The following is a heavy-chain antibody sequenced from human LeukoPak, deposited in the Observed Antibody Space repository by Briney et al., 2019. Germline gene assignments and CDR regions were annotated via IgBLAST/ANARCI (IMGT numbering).Heavy chain of an antibody. CDR2: ISAYNGNT. D-gene: IGHD4-11*01. CDR3: ARDDYIYPNWFDP. V-gene: IGHV1-18*01. J-gene: IGHJ5*02. CDR1: GYTFTSYG. Sequence: ASVKVSCKASGYTFTSYGISWVRQAPGQGLGWMGWISAYNGNTNYAQKLQGRVTMTTDTSASTAYMELRSLRSDDTAVYYCARDDYIYPNWFDPWGQGTLVTVSS.